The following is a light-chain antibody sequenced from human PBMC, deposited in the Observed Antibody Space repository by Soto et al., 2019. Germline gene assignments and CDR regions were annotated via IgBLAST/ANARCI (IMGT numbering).Light chain of an antibody. CDR2: GAS. V-gene: IGKV3-15*01. J-gene: IGKJ1*01. Sequence: SPATLSVSPEERAALSCRASQSLRSNLAWYQQKPGQAPRLLIYGASTRATGIPARFSGSGSGTEFTLTISSLQSEDFAVYYCQQYNNWPPWTFGQGTKVAIK. CDR1: QSLRSN. CDR3: QQYNNWPPWT.